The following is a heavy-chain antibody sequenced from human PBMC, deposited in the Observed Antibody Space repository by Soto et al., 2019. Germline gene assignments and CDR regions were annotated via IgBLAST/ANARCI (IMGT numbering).Heavy chain of an antibody. D-gene: IGHD2-8*02. CDR3: AASGGPEGDWFDP. Sequence: SETLSLTCTVTGGSIRRRGFYWSWIRQRPGEGLEWIGFVYYRGTTDYNPSLRSRMTISADTSRNQFYLDVTSVTVADTAVYYCAASGGPEGDWFDPWGQGIWVTVAS. CDR1: GGSIRRRGFY. J-gene: IGHJ5*02. CDR2: VYYRGTT. V-gene: IGHV4-31*03.